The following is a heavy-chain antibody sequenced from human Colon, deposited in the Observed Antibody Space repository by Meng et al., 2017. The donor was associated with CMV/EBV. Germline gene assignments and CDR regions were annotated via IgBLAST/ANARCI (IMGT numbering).Heavy chain of an antibody. V-gene: IGHV3-66*02. D-gene: IGHD2-2*01. J-gene: IGHJ6*02. CDR2: IYTNDNT. CDR1: GFTVNSKY. Sequence: GGSLRLSCAASGFTVNSKYMSWVRQAPGKGLEWVSVIYTNDNTFYADSVKGRFTISRDNSKNTLYLQMNSLRAEDTAVYHCARGYSEYCSSISCSSYYYYGMDVWGQGTTVTVSS. CDR3: ARGYSEYCSSISCSSYYYYGMDV.